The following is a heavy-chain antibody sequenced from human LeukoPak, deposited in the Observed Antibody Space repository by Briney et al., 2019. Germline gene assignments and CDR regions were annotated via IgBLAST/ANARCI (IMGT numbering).Heavy chain of an antibody. V-gene: IGHV1-2*02. CDR1: GYTFTGYY. D-gene: IGHD1-26*01. CDR3: AREESGSYPPADY. Sequence: GASVKVSCKASGYTFTGYYMHWVRQAPGQGLEWMGWINPNSGGTNYAQKFQGRVTMTRDTSISTAYMELGRLRSDDTAVYYCAREESGSYPPADYWGQGTLVTVSS. CDR2: INPNSGGT. J-gene: IGHJ4*02.